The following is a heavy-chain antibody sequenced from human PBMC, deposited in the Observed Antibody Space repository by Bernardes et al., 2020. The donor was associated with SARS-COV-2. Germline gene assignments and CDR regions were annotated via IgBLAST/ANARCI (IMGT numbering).Heavy chain of an antibody. D-gene: IGHD2-2*01. CDR1: GFTLGDYP. CDR3: TKYAWLDL. V-gene: IGHV3-49*04. Sequence: GGSLRLSCTASGFTLGDYPVSWVRQVPGKGLEWVGLIKSRTSGATTEYAASVKGRFAISRDDSKSIAYLQMNSLKTEDTAVYYCTKYAWLDLWGQGTLVTVSS. J-gene: IGHJ5*02. CDR2: IKSRTSGATT.